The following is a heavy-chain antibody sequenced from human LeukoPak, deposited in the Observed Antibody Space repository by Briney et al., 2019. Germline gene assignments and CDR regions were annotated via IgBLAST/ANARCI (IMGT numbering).Heavy chain of an antibody. J-gene: IGHJ4*02. CDR2: IKQDGSEK. CDR3: ARDYYGSGSPSDY. V-gene: IGHV3-7*01. D-gene: IGHD3-10*01. Sequence: PGGSLRLSCAASGFTFSSYWMSWVRQAPGKGLERVANIKQDGSEKYYADSVKGRFTISRDNAKNSVYLQMNSLRAEDTAVYYCARDYYGSGSPSDYWGQGTLVTVSS. CDR1: GFTFSSYW.